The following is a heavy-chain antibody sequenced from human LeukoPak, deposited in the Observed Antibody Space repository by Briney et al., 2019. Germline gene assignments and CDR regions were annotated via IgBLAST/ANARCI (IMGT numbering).Heavy chain of an antibody. D-gene: IGHD2-15*01. V-gene: IGHV4-39*07. J-gene: IGHJ5*02. CDR2: IYYSGST. CDR1: GGSVSRSPYY. CDR3: ARGLGVAASDP. Sequence: PSETLSLTCTVSGGSVSRSPYYWGWIRQPPGKGLEWIGNIYYSGSTYYHPALKSRITITVDTAKNEFSLKVTSVTAADTAVYYCARGLGVAASDPWGQGTLVTVSS.